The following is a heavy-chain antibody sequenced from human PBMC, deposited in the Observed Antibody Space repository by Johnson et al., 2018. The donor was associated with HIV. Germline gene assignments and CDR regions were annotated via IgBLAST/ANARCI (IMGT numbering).Heavy chain of an antibody. J-gene: IGHJ3*02. Sequence: VQLVESGGGLVNPGGSLRLSCITSGFTFSDYYMSWVRQAPGKGLEYVSGISSNGGSTYYANSVKGRFTISRDNSKNTLYLQMNSLRAEDTAVYYCAKDVQVRGIVLMVTLFDAFDIWGQGTMVTVSS. CDR3: AKDVQVRGIVLMVTLFDAFDI. CDR1: GFTFSDYY. V-gene: IGHV3-64*01. D-gene: IGHD2-8*01. CDR2: ISSNGGST.